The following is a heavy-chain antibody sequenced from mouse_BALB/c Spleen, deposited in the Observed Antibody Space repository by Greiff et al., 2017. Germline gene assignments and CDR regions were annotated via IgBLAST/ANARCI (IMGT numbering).Heavy chain of an antibody. V-gene: IGHV3-2*02. Sequence: EVQLQQSGPGLVKPSQSLSLTCTVTGYSITSDYAWNWIRQFPGNKLEWMGYISYSGSTSYNPSLKSRISITRDTSKNQFFLQLNSVTTEDTATYYCARSLTVFAWFAYWGQGTLVTVSA. CDR3: ARSLTVFAWFAY. J-gene: IGHJ3*01. D-gene: IGHD4-1*01. CDR2: ISYSGST. CDR1: GYSITSDYA.